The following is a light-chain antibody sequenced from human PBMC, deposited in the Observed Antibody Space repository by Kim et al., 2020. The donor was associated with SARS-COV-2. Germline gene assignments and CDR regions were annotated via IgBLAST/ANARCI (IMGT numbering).Light chain of an antibody. Sequence: QSITISWTGTSSDVGSYNLVSWYQQHPGKAPKRMIYEVSKRPSGVSNRFSGSKSGNTASLTISGLQAEDEADYYCCSYAGSSTSVVFGGGTQLTVL. CDR1: SSDVGSYNL. J-gene: IGLJ2*01. CDR3: CSYAGSSTSVV. V-gene: IGLV2-23*02. CDR2: EVS.